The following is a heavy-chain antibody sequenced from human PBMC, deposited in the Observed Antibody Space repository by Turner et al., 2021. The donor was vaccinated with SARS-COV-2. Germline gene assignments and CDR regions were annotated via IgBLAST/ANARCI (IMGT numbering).Heavy chain of an antibody. J-gene: IGHJ6*02. V-gene: IGHV3-7*01. D-gene: IGHD1-1*01. CDR2: IKQDESEK. CDR3: ARDHGYRAQVGYYGMGV. CDR1: GFTFSKDW. Sequence: EVQLVEHGGGLVQPGGSLRLFCAASGFTFSKDWMSWVRQAPGKGLEWVANIKQDESEKYYVESVKGRFTIARDNAKNSLYLQMNSLRAEDTAVYYCARDHGYRAQVGYYGMGVWGQGTTVTVS.